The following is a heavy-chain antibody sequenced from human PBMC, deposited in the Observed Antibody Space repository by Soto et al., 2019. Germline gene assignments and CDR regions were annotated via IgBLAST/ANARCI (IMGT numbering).Heavy chain of an antibody. CDR3: VRGGVY. CDR1: GFTFSNYE. Sequence: SLRLSCGASGFTFSNYEMSWVRQAPGKGLEWVSYISSSSSTMYYADSVKGRFTISRDNAKNSLYLQMNSLKVEDTAVYYCVRGGVYWGQGTLVTVSS. J-gene: IGHJ4*02. CDR2: ISSSSSTM. D-gene: IGHD2-8*01. V-gene: IGHV3-48*03.